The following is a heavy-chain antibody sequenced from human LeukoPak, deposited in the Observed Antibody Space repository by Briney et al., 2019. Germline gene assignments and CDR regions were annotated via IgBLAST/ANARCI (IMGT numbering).Heavy chain of an antibody. CDR1: GLTFSAYW. D-gene: IGHD1-26*01. Sequence: GGSLRLSCAASGLTFSAYWGNWVRQAPGKGLEWVANIEQDGSEKNYVDSVKGRFTISRDNGENSLYLQMNSLRAEDTAVYYCARGGYYVPNDYWGQGTLVTVSS. V-gene: IGHV3-7*01. CDR2: IEQDGSEK. CDR3: ARGGYYVPNDY. J-gene: IGHJ4*02.